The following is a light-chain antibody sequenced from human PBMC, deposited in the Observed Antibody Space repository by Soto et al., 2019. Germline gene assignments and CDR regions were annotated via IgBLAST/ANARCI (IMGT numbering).Light chain of an antibody. V-gene: IGLV2-14*01. CDR3: CSYTSSTSLI. CDR1: SSDVGGYNY. CDR2: DVN. Sequence: QSALTQPASVSGSPGQSITISCTGTSSDVGGYNYVSWYQQHPGKAPKLMIYDVNNRPSGVSDRFSGSKSGNTASLTISGLQAEDEAEYYCCSYTSSTSLIFGGGTKVTVL. J-gene: IGLJ2*01.